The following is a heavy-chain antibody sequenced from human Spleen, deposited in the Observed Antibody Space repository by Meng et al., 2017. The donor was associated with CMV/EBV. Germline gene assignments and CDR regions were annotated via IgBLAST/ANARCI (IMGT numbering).Heavy chain of an antibody. CDR1: GGSFSCYC. Sequence: QVQVQRWGAVLWTPSETLSLTVAVYGGSFSCYCWSWIRQPPGKGLEWIGSIYYSGSTYYNPSLKSRVTISVDTSKNQFSLKLSSVTAADTAVYYCARDLNGIAAAGTFGYWGQGTLVTVSS. CDR3: ARDLNGIAAAGTFGY. J-gene: IGHJ4*02. V-gene: IGHV4-34*01. CDR2: IYYSGST. D-gene: IGHD6-13*01.